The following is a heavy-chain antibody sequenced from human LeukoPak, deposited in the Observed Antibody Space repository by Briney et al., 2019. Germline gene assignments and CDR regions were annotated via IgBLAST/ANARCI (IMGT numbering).Heavy chain of an antibody. CDR3: ARDSRSGWGNWFDP. V-gene: IGHV4-39*02. CDR2: IHYSETT. J-gene: IGHJ5*02. D-gene: IGHD6-19*01. Sequence: SETLSLTCTVSGGSISSSNYYWGWIRQPPGKGLEWIASIHYSETTYYNPSLKSRVTISVDTSKNHFSLKLSSVTAADTAVYYCARDSRSGWGNWFDPWGQGTLVTVSS. CDR1: GGSISSSNYY.